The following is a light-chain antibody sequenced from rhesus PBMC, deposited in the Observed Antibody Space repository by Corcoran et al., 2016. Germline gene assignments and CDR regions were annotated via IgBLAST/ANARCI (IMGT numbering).Light chain of an antibody. V-gene: IGKV2-104*02. J-gene: IGKJ3*01. Sequence: DIVMTQTPLSLPVTPGEPASISCRSSQSLLDSEDGNTSLDWYLQKPGQSPQLLIYDVSNRASGVPDRFSGSGSDTDFTLKISRVEAEDVGVYYCMQALEFPFTFGPGTKLDIK. CDR2: DVS. CDR1: QSLLDSEDGNTS. CDR3: MQALEFPFT.